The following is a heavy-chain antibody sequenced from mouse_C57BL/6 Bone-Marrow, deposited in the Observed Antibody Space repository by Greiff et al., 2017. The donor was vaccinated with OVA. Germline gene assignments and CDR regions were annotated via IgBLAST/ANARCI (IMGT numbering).Heavy chain of an antibody. J-gene: IGHJ2*01. CDR1: GFTFSSYT. Sequence: EVQLQESGGGLVKPGGSLKLSCAASGFTFSSYTMSWVRQTPEKRLEWVATISGGGGNTYYPDSVKGRFTISRDNAKNTLYLQMSSLRSEDTALYYCARPYYYGSRRNFDYWGQGTTLTVSS. CDR2: ISGGGGNT. D-gene: IGHD1-1*01. CDR3: ARPYYYGSRRNFDY. V-gene: IGHV5-9*01.